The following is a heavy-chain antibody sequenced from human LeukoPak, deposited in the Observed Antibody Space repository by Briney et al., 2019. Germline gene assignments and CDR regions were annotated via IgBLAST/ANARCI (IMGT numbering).Heavy chain of an antibody. J-gene: IGHJ2*01. Sequence: SETLSLTCGVSGNFISRGYYWAWIRQPPGKGLEWIGSIYNSGSTYYNPSLKSRVTMSVEMSKNQFSLKLSSVTAADTAVYYCARRREDWYFDLWGRGTLVTVSS. CDR1: GNFISRGYY. CDR3: ARRREDWYFDL. V-gene: IGHV4-38-2*01. CDR2: IYNSGST.